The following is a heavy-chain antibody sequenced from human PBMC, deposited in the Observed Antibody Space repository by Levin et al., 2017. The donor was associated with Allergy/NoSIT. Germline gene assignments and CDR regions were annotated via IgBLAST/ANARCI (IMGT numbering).Heavy chain of an antibody. CDR3: ARVFTMFRGVIPHWFDS. J-gene: IGHJ5*01. CDR1: GGSISSDGSY. Sequence: SETLSLTCTVSGGSISSDGSYWSWIRQPPGKGLEWIGYIYYSGTTYYNSSLKSRATISVDTSKKQFSLNLSSVTAADTAVYYCARVFTMFRGVIPHWFDSWGQGILVTVSS. D-gene: IGHD3-10*01. V-gene: IGHV4-30-4*01. CDR2: IYYSGTT.